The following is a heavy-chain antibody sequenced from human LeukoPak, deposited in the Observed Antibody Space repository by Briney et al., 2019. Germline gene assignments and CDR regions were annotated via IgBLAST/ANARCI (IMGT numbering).Heavy chain of an antibody. D-gene: IGHD2-2*01. V-gene: IGHV3-30*03. J-gene: IGHJ4*02. CDR2: ISYDGSNK. CDR3: ARDLGYFTSTSHYFRYDY. CDR1: GFTFSSYG. Sequence: PGRSLRLSCAASGFTFSSYGMHWVRQAPGKGLEWVAVISYDGSNKYYADSVKGRFTISRDNAKNSLYLQMNSLRAEDTAVYYCARDLGYFTSTSHYFRYDYWGQGTLVTVSS.